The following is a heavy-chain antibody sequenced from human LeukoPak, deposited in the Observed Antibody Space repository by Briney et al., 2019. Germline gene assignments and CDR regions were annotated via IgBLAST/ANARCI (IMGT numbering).Heavy chain of an antibody. J-gene: IGHJ4*02. V-gene: IGHV3-7*01. D-gene: IGHD5-24*01. Sequence: PRGSLRLSCAASGFTFSSHWMSWVRQAPGKGLEWVANIKQDGSEKYYVDSVKGRFTISRDNAKNSLYLQMNSLRAEDTAVYYCARAKKGIERWLQLQSHSYYFDYWGQGTLVTVSS. CDR1: GFTFSSHW. CDR2: IKQDGSEK. CDR3: ARAKKGIERWLQLQSHSYYFDY.